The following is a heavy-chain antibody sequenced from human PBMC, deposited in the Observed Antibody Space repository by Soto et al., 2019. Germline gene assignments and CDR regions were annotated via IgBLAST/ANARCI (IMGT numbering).Heavy chain of an antibody. Sequence: GASVKVSCKVSGYTLTELSMHWVRQAPGKGLEWMGGFDPEDGETIYAQKFQGRVTMTEDTSTDTAYMKLSSLRSEDTAVYYCARVHFDSSAYNWFDPWGQGTLVTVSS. J-gene: IGHJ5*02. CDR2: FDPEDGET. CDR3: ARVHFDSSAYNWFDP. CDR1: GYTLTELS. D-gene: IGHD3-22*01. V-gene: IGHV1-24*01.